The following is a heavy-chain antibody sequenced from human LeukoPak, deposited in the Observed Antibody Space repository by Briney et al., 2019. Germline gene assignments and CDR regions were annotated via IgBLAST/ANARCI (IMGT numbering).Heavy chain of an antibody. CDR3: ATAPYYYDSSVDY. Sequence: GASVKVSCKASGYTFTSYDINWVRQATGQGLEWMGWMNPNSGNTGYAQKFQGRVTMTRNTSISTAYMELSSLRAEDTAVYYCATAPYYYDSSVDYWGQGTLVTVSS. J-gene: IGHJ4*02. V-gene: IGHV1-8*01. CDR1: GYTFTSYD. CDR2: MNPNSGNT. D-gene: IGHD3-22*01.